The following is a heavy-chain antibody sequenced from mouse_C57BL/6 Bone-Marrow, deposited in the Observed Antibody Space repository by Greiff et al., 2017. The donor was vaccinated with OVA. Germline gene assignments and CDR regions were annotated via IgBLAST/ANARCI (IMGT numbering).Heavy chain of an antibody. CDR1: GYTFTSYG. CDR3: ARYSPDGWQDAYYAMDD. V-gene: IGHV1-81*01. Sequence: QVQLQQSGAELARPGASVKLSCKASGYTFTSYGISWVKQRTGQGLEWIGEIYPRSGNTYYNEKFKGKATLTADKSSSTAYMELRSLTSEDSAVYFCARYSPDGWQDAYYAMDDWGQGTSVTVSS. CDR2: IYPRSGNT. J-gene: IGHJ4*01. D-gene: IGHD2-3*01.